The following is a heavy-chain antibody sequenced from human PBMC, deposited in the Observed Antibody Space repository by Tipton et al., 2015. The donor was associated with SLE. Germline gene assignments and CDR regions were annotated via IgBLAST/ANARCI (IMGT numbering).Heavy chain of an antibody. J-gene: IGHJ4*02. CDR3: ARSRRGSSLDY. V-gene: IGHV1-46*01. CDR2: INPSGGTT. CDR1: GYTFTTYY. Sequence: QLVQSGAEVRKPGASVRVSCKASGYTFTTYYIQWVRQAPGQGLEWMGMINPSGGTTTYAQELQGRVIMTRDTSTSTVFMELSNLRSEDTAVYYCARSRRGSSLDYWGQGTLVTVSS. D-gene: IGHD6-6*01.